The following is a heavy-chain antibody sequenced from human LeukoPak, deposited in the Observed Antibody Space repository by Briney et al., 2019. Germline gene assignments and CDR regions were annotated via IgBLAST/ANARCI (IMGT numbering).Heavy chain of an antibody. CDR3: ARVGGKGWFDP. Sequence: PSETLSLTCTVSGGSISSYYWSWIRQPPGKGLEWIGYIYYSGSTYYNPSLKSRVTISVDTSKNQFSLKLSSVTAADTAVYYCARVGGKGWFDPWGQGTLVTVSS. D-gene: IGHD3-16*01. CDR2: IYYSGST. J-gene: IGHJ5*02. CDR1: GGSISSYY. V-gene: IGHV4-59*01.